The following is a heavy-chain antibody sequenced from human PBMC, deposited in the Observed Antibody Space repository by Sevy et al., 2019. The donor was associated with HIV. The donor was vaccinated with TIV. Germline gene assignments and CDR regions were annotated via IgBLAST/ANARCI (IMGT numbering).Heavy chain of an antibody. V-gene: IGHV3-15*01. D-gene: IGHD3-16*02. CDR2: IKSKTDGGTT. CDR3: TIDGLFDP. J-gene: IGHJ5*02. CDR1: GFTFSIAW. Sequence: GGSLRLSCAASGFTFSIAWMSWVRQTPGKGLEWVGRIKSKTDGGTTDYAAPVKGRFTISRDDSKNTLYLQMNNLKTEVTALYYCTIDGLFDPWGLGTLVTVSS.